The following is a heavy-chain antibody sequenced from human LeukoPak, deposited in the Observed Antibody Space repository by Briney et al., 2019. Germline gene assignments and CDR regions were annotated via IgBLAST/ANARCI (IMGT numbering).Heavy chain of an antibody. CDR1: GFTFDDYA. CDR3: AKAAKGSCTTLDCYSLPDPFDN. J-gene: IGHJ5*02. CDR2: INWNSGIK. D-gene: IGHD2-21*02. Sequence: GGSLRLSCIASGFTFDDYAMHWVRQAPGKGLEWVSSINWNSGIKDYADSVKGRFTISRDNAKNSLYLQMHSLRSDDTAFYYCAKAAKGSCTTLDCYSLPDPFDNWGQGTLVTVSS. V-gene: IGHV3-9*01.